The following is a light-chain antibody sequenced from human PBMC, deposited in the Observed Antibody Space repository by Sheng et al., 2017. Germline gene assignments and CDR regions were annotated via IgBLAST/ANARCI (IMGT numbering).Light chain of an antibody. Sequence: EIVLTQSPGTLSLSPGERATLSCRASQSVSSSYLAWYQQNPGQAPRLLIYDTSSRATGIPDRFSGSGSGTDFTLTISGLESEDFALYYCQLYDTSPPRITFGQGTRLEIK. CDR2: DTS. CDR3: QLYDTSPPRIT. J-gene: IGKJ5*01. V-gene: IGKV3-20*01. CDR1: QSVSSSY.